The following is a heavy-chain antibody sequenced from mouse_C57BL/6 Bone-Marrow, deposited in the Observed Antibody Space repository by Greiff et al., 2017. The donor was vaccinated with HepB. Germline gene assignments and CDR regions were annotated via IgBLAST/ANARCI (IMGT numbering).Heavy chain of an antibody. CDR3: ARPRYYGSSTWFAY. CDR1: GYSFTDYN. D-gene: IGHD1-1*01. CDR2: INPNYGTT. Sequence: EVKLVESGPELVKPGASVKISCKASGYSFTDYNMNWVKQSNGKSLEWIGVINPNYGTTSYNQKFKGKATLTVDQSSSTAYMQLNSLTSEDSAVYYCARPRYYGSSTWFAYWGQGTLVTVSA. V-gene: IGHV1-39*01. J-gene: IGHJ3*01.